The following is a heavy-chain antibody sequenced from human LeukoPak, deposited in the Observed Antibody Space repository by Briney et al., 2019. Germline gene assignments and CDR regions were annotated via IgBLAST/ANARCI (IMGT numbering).Heavy chain of an antibody. J-gene: IGHJ4*02. D-gene: IGHD1-26*01. CDR1: GYSISSGYY. CDR2: IYRSGST. V-gene: IGHV4-38-2*01. CDR3: ARGATTAFDFDY. Sequence: MASETLSLTCAVSGYSISSGYYWGWIRQPPGKGLEWIGTIYRSGSTYYNNPSLESRVTISVDTSKNQFSLKLSSVTAADTAVYYCARGATTAFDFDYWGQGTLVTVSS.